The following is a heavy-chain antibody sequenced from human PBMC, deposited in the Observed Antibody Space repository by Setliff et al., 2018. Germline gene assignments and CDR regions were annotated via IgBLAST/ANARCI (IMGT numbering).Heavy chain of an antibody. D-gene: IGHD1-26*01. Sequence: VASVKVSCKTSGYSFTSHYMHWVRQAPGQGLEWMGIINPGGLTSSSTQKFEGRVTMTRDTSTSTVYMELNSLTYDDTAVYYCARAGDAASGRKGVFEYWGQGTAVTVSS. V-gene: IGHV1-46*01. CDR3: ARAGDAASGRKGVFEY. CDR2: INPGGLTS. CDR1: GYSFTSHY. J-gene: IGHJ4*02.